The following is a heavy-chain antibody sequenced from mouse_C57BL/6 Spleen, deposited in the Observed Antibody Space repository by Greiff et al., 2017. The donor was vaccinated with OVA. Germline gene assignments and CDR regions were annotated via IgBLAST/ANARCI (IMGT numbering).Heavy chain of an antibody. CDR2: IRLKSDNYAT. CDR1: GFTFSNYW. J-gene: IGHJ1*03. CDR3: TGSSGYFDV. Sequence: EVKVEESGGGLVQPGGSMKLSCVASGFTFSNYWMNWVRQSPEKGLEWVAQIRLKSDNYATHYAESVKGRFTISRDDSKSSVYLQMNNVRAEDTGIYYCTGSSGYFDVWGTGTTVTVSS. V-gene: IGHV6-3*01. D-gene: IGHD1-1*01.